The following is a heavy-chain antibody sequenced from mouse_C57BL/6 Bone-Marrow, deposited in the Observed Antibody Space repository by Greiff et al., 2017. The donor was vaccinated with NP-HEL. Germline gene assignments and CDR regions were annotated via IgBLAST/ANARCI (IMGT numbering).Heavy chain of an antibody. CDR1: GYAFSSYW. V-gene: IGHV1-80*01. CDR3: ARYYGSSYYFDY. CDR2: IYPGDGDT. J-gene: IGHJ2*01. D-gene: IGHD1-1*01. Sequence: LVESGAELVKPGASVKISCKASGYAFSSYWMNWVKQRPRKGLEWIGQIYPGDGDTNYNGKFKGKATLTADKSSSTAYMQLSSLTSEDSAVCFCARYYGSSYYFDYWGQGTTLTVSS.